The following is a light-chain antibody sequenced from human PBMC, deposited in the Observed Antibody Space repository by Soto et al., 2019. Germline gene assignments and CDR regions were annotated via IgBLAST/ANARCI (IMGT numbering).Light chain of an antibody. CDR3: QQYTSLPWT. V-gene: IGKV3-20*01. CDR1: QTVTVNF. J-gene: IGKJ1*01. Sequence: EIVLTQSPGTLSLSRGERATLSCRASQTVTVNFLAWYQHKPGQAPRLLIYGATIRATDIPDRFAGSGSGTGFTLTISRLEPEDFAVYYCQQYTSLPWTFGQGTKVEIK. CDR2: GAT.